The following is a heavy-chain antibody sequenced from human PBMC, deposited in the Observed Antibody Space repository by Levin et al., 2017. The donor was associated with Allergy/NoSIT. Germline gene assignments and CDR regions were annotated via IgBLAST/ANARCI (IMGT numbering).Heavy chain of an antibody. J-gene: IGHJ6*02. CDR1: GYSFASYW. CDR2: IYPGDSDT. CDR3: ARHMATSPGVSLYYYYGMDV. Sequence: LGESLKISCKGSGYSFASYWIGWVRQMPGKGLEWMGIIYPGDSDTRYSPSFQGQVTISADKSISTAYLQWSSLKASDTAMYYCARHMATSPGVSLYYYYGMDVWGQGTTVTVSS. D-gene: IGHD5-24*01. V-gene: IGHV5-51*01.